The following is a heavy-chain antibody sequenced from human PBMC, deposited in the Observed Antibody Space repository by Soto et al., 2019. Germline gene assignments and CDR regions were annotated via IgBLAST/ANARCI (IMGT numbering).Heavy chain of an antibody. CDR3: TTIGGSGQYYYYGMDV. J-gene: IGHJ6*02. D-gene: IGHD3-10*01. CDR1: GFTFSNAW. Sequence: GGSLRLSCAAPGFTFSNAWMNWVRQAPGKGLEWVGRIKSKTDGGTTDYAAPVKGRFTISRDDSKNTLYLQMNSLKTEDTAVYYCTTIGGSGQYYYYGMDVWGQGTTVTVSS. V-gene: IGHV3-15*07. CDR2: IKSKTDGGTT.